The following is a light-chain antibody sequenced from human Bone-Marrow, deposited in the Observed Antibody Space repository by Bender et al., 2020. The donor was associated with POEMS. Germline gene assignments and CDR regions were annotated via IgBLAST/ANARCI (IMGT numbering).Light chain of an antibody. CDR1: SSDVGAYNY. Sequence: QSALTQPASVSGSPGQSITISCTGTSSDVGAYNYVSWYQHHPGKAPKLMIYDVTARPAGFSDRFSGSKSGNKASLTISGLQAEDEADDYCISYVGSMTVVFGGGTKLTVL. J-gene: IGLJ3*02. CDR3: ISYVGSMTVV. V-gene: IGLV2-23*02. CDR2: DVT.